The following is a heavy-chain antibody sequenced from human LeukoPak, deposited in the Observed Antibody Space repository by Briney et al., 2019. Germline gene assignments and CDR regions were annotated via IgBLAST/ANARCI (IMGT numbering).Heavy chain of an antibody. J-gene: IGHJ5*02. Sequence: ASVKVSCKASGYTFTGYYMHWVRQAPGQGLEWMGWINPNSGGTNYAQKFQGRVTMTRDTSISTAYMGLSRLRSDDTAVYYCARESVGATIWFDPWGQGTLVTVSS. CDR2: INPNSGGT. CDR3: ARESVGATIWFDP. D-gene: IGHD1-26*01. V-gene: IGHV1-2*02. CDR1: GYTFTGYY.